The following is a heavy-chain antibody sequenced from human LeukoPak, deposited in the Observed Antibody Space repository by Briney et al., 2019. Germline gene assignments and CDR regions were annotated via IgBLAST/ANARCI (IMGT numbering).Heavy chain of an antibody. CDR2: IQQDGSGE. D-gene: IGHD1-1*01. CDR3: AGENWYRFDP. Sequence: PGGSLRLSCAASGFPFSTFWMIWVRQPPGKGLEWVAKIQQDGSGEQYVDSVKGRFTISRDNAKNSLYLQMNSLRVEDTGVYYRAGENWYRFDPWGQGTLVTVSS. J-gene: IGHJ5*02. V-gene: IGHV3-7*01. CDR1: GFPFSTFW.